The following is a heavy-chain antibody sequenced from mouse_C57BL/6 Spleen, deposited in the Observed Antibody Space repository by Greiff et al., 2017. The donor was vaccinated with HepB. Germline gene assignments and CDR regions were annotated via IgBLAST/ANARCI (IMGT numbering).Heavy chain of an antibody. CDR3: ARGDYYGSSSWFAY. CDR1: GYSFTGYY. Sequence: SGPELVKPGASVKISCKASGYSFTGYYMNWVKQSPEKSLEWIGEINPSTGGTTYNQKFKAKATLTVDKSSSTAYMQLKSLTSEDSAVYYCARGDYYGSSSWFAYWGQGTLVTVSA. D-gene: IGHD1-1*01. J-gene: IGHJ3*01. CDR2: INPSTGGT. V-gene: IGHV1-42*01.